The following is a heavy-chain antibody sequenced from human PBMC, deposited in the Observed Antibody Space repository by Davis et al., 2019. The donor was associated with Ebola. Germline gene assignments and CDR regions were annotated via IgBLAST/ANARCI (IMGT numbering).Heavy chain of an antibody. CDR2: IYHSGST. CDR1: GGSISSGGYS. Sequence: PSETLSLTCAVSGGSISSGGYSWSWIRQPPGKGLEWIGYIYHSGSTYYNPSPKSRVTISVDTSKNQFALKLSSVTAADTTVYYCATRPRSSGWANWFDPWGQGTLVTVSS. CDR3: ATRPRSSGWANWFDP. D-gene: IGHD6-19*01. J-gene: IGHJ5*02. V-gene: IGHV4-30-2*03.